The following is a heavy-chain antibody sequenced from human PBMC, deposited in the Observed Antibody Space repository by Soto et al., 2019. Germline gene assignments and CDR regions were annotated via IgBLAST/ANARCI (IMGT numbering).Heavy chain of an antibody. CDR2: ISWNSGSI. Sequence: PGGSLRLSCAASGFTFDDYAMHWVRQAPGKGLEWVSGISWNSGSIVYADSVKGRFTISRDNAKNSLYLQMNSLRSEDTALYYCARGGYSSSSSYYYGMDVWGQGTTVTVSS. V-gene: IGHV3-9*01. D-gene: IGHD6-6*01. CDR1: GFTFDDYA. CDR3: ARGGYSSSSSYYYGMDV. J-gene: IGHJ6*02.